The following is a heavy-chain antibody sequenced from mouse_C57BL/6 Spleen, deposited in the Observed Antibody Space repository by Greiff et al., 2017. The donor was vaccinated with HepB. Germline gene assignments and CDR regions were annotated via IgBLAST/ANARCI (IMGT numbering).Heavy chain of an antibody. CDR3: ARDWVAGVDY. CDR1: GYSITSGYY. J-gene: IGHJ2*01. D-gene: IGHD1-1*02. CDR2: ISYDGSN. V-gene: IGHV3-6*01. Sequence: EVQLQESGPGLVKPSQSLSLTCSVTGYSITSGYYWNWIRQFPGNKLEWMGYISYDGSNNYNPSLKNRISITRDTSKNQFFLKLNSVTTEDTATYYCARDWVAGVDYWGQGTTLTVSS.